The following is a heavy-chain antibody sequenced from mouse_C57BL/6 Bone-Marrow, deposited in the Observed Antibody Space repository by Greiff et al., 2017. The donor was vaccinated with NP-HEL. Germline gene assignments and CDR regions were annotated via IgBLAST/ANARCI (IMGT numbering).Heavy chain of an antibody. V-gene: IGHV8-12*01. CDR2: IYWDDDK. CDR1: GFSLSTSGMG. J-gene: IGHJ1*03. CDR3: ARRTTVGGYFDV. Sequence: QVTLKECGPGILQSSQTLSLTCSFSGFSLSTSGMGVSWIRQPSGKGLEWLAHIYWDDDKRYNPSLKSRLTISKDTSRNQVFLKITSVDTADTATYYCARRTTVGGYFDVWGTGTTVTVSS. D-gene: IGHD1-1*01.